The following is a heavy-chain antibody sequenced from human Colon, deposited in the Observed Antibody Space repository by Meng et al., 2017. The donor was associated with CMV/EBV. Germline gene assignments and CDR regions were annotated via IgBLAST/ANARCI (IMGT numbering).Heavy chain of an antibody. CDR1: GYTFSGFY. D-gene: IGHD3-22*01. J-gene: IGHJ4*02. V-gene: IGHV1-2*02. Sequence: ASVKVSCKASGYTFSGFYIHWVRQAPGGGLEWMGSINPNSGVTNYAQKFRGRVTMTGDTSIDTAYMELTSLRSDDTAVYFCASEGTGRDSSAGFGYWGQGMVVTVSS. CDR2: INPNSGVT. CDR3: ASEGTGRDSSAGFGY.